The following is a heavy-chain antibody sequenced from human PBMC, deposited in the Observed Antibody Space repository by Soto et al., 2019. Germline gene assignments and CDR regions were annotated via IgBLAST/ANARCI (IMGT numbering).Heavy chain of an antibody. J-gene: IGHJ6*02. CDR3: ARDVEVVWFGELLPYYYYYYGMDV. CDR1: GYTFTSYG. D-gene: IGHD3-10*01. V-gene: IGHV1-18*01. Sequence: QVQLVQSGAEVKKPGASVKVSCKASGYTFTSYGISWVRQAPGQGLEWMGWISAYNGNTNYAQKLQGRVTMTTDTSTSTAYMELRSLRSDDTAVYYCARDVEVVWFGELLPYYYYYYGMDVWGQGTTVTVSS. CDR2: ISAYNGNT.